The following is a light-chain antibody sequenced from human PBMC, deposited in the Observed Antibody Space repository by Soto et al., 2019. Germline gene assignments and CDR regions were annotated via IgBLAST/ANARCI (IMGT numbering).Light chain of an antibody. CDR2: WAS. V-gene: IGKV4-1*01. CDR3: QQYYSNPQT. Sequence: DIVMTQSPDSLGVSLGERATISCKSSQSVLYSSNNKNYLAWYQQKPGQPPKLVIYWASIRETGVPDRFSGSGSGTDFTLDISSLQAEDVAVYYCQQYYSNPQTFDQGTKVEIK. CDR1: QSVLYSSNNKNY. J-gene: IGKJ1*01.